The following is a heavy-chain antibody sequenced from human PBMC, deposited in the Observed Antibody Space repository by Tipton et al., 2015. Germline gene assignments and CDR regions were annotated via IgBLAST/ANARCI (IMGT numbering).Heavy chain of an antibody. CDR2: ITSSGSTT. Sequence: SLRLSCAASGFTFSDYFMTWIRQAPGKGLDCVSYITSSGSTTYYADSVKGRFTISRDNAKNSLYLQMNSLRAEDTAVYYCARCWHYYYYYGMDVWGQGTTVTVSS. J-gene: IGHJ6*02. V-gene: IGHV3-11*04. CDR3: ARCWHYYYYYGMDV. CDR1: GFTFSDYF.